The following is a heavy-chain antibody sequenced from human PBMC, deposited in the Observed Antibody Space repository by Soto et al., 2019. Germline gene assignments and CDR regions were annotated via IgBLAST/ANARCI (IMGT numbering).Heavy chain of an antibody. J-gene: IGHJ6*02. V-gene: IGHV4-34*01. CDR3: ARGQGNPEYYYYYGMEV. CDR2: NNHSGST. Sequence: FVIPFPPTPVFWGSIRGFFWSRILPPPGKGLEWNGENNHSGSTNYNPSLKSRVTISVDASKNQFSLKLSSVTAADTAVYYCARGQGNPEYYYYYGMEVWGQGTTVTVSS. CDR1: WGSIRGFF. D-gene: IGHD1-1*01.